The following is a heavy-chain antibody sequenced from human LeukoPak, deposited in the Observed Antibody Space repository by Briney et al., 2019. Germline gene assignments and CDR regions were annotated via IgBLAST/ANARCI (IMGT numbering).Heavy chain of an antibody. D-gene: IGHD6-6*01. Sequence: GASVKVSCKASGYTFTSYGISWVRQAPGQGLEWMGWINPNSGGTNYAQKFQGRVTMTRDTSISTAYMELSRLRSDDTAVYYCARPLRGAARSYFDYWGQGTLVTVSS. CDR2: INPNSGGT. V-gene: IGHV1-2*02. J-gene: IGHJ4*02. CDR3: ARPLRGAARSYFDY. CDR1: GYTFTSYG.